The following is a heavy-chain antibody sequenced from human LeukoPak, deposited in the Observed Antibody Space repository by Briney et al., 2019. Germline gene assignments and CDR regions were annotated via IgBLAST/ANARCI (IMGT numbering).Heavy chain of an antibody. CDR2: ISGSGGST. D-gene: IGHD2/OR15-2a*01. CDR3: AKDLSPLYYYYGMDV. CDR1: GFTVSSNY. V-gene: IGHV3-23*01. J-gene: IGHJ6*02. Sequence: GGSLRLSCAASGFTVSSNYMSWVRQAPGKGLEWVSAISGSGGSTYYADSVKGRFTISRDNSKNTLYLQMNSLRAEDTAVYYCAKDLSPLYYYYGMDVWGQGTTVTVSS.